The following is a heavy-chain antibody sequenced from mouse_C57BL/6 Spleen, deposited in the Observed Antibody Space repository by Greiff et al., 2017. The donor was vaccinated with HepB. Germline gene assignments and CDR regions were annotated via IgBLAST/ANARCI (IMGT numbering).Heavy chain of an antibody. Sequence: EVQLVESGGGLVKPGGSLKLSCAASGFTFSSYAMSWVRQTPEKRLEWVATISDGGSYTYYPDNVKGRFTISRDNAKNNLYLQMSHLKSEDTAMYYCARDEDYYGSSFAYWGQGTLVTVSA. J-gene: IGHJ3*01. D-gene: IGHD1-1*01. CDR2: ISDGGSYT. V-gene: IGHV5-4*01. CDR1: GFTFSSYA. CDR3: ARDEDYYGSSFAY.